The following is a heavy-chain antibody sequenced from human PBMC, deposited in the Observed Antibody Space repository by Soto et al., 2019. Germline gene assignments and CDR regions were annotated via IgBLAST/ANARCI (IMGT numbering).Heavy chain of an antibody. J-gene: IGHJ4*02. CDR3: ATVQGETFNKWYFHY. D-gene: IGHD3-16*01. CDR1: GFTFSSYA. Sequence: EVQLLESGGGLVQPGGSLRLSCAASGFTFSSYAMTWVRQAPGKGLEWVSVITGGVGVTYYADSVKGRFTISRYNSKNTLYLQMNSLRAEDTAVYICATVQGETFNKWYFHYWGQGTLVTVSS. CDR2: ITGGVGVT. V-gene: IGHV3-23*01.